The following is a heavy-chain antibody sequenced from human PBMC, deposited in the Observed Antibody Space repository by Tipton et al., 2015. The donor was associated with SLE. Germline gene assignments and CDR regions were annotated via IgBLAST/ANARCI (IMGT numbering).Heavy chain of an antibody. CDR1: GGSITSHF. Sequence: TLSLTCTVSGGSITSHFWSWIRQPPGKGLEWIGYINYSGSTNYNPSLKSRVTISVDTSKNQFSLKLNSVTAADTAVYYCARDNYYGSGSYLAPWGQGTLVPVSS. D-gene: IGHD3-10*01. V-gene: IGHV4-59*11. CDR2: INYSGST. CDR3: ARDNYYGSGSYLAP. J-gene: IGHJ5*02.